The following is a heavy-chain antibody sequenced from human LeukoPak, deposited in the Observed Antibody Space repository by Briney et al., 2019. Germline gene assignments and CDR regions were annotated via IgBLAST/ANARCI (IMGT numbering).Heavy chain of an antibody. Sequence: SVKDSCKASGYTFTSYGITWVRQAPGQGLEWMGRIIPVLGLANYAQNFQGRVTITADKSTNTAYMELSSLRSEDTAVYFCARDQSSSSYEYYYGLDVWGQGTTVTVSS. CDR1: GYTFTSYG. D-gene: IGHD2-2*01. CDR3: ARDQSSSSYEYYYGLDV. CDR2: IIPVLGLA. J-gene: IGHJ6*02. V-gene: IGHV1-69*04.